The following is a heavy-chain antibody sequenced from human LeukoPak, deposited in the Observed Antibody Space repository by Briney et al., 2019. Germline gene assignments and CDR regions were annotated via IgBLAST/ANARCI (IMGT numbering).Heavy chain of an antibody. J-gene: IGHJ4*02. V-gene: IGHV1-8*01. CDR1: GYTFTSYD. D-gene: IGHD3-10*01. CDR2: MNPNSANT. CDR3: AIRFSRGSGSAIDY. Sequence: GASVKVSCKASGYTFTSYDINWVRQAPGQGLEWMGWMNPNSANTGYAQNFQGRVTMTRNTSISTAYMELSSLRSADTAVYYCAIRFSRGSGSAIDYWGQGTLVTVSS.